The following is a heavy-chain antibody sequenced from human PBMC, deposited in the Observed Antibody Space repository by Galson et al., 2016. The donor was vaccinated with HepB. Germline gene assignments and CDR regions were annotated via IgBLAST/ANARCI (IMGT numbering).Heavy chain of an antibody. Sequence: SLRLSCAASGITVTTNYISWVRQATGKGLEWVAILYSGGTTVYADSVRGRFTISRDDSKNTVHLQMNSLRVEDTAMYFCASAPTITTIWGSWGQGTLVTVSS. CDR1: GITVTTNY. D-gene: IGHD5-24*01. V-gene: IGHV3-53*01. CDR2: LYSGGTT. CDR3: ASAPTITTIWGS. J-gene: IGHJ5*02.